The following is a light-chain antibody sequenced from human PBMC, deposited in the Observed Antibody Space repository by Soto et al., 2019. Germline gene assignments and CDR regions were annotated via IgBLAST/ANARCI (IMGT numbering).Light chain of an antibody. Sequence: DIQMTPSPSSLSASVLDIVNITFRSSQSISSYLNWYQQKPGKAPKLLIYAASSLQSGVPSRFSGSGSGTDFTLTISSLQPEDFATYYCQQSYSTPPINFGQGTRLAIK. CDR1: QSISSY. CDR3: QQSYSTPPIN. CDR2: AAS. J-gene: IGKJ5*01. V-gene: IGKV1-39*01.